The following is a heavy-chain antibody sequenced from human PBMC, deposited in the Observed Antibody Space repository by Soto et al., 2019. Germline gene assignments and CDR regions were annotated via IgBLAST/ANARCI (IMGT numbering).Heavy chain of an antibody. CDR2: IYYSGNT. J-gene: IGHJ4*02. CDR3: ATAVASFDY. V-gene: IGHV4-59*11. CDR1: GNTGTFSIHY. D-gene: IGHD5-12*01. Sequence: SETLSLTCTVSGNTGTFSIHYWSWIRQPPGEGLEWIGYIYYSGNTDYNPSLKSRVTISLDTSRNQFSLKLNSVTAADTAVYFCATAVASFDYWGQGTLVTVSS.